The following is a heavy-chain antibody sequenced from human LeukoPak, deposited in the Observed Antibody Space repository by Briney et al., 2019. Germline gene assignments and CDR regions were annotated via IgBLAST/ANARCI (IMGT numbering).Heavy chain of an antibody. J-gene: IGHJ5*02. CDR3: ARASSTSITMVRGGTSNWFDP. V-gene: IGHV4-61*02. D-gene: IGHD3-10*01. CDR2: IYTSGST. Sequence: SETLSLTCTVSGGSISSGSYYWSWIRQPAGKGLEWIGRIYTSGSTNYNPPLKSRVTISVDTSKNQFSLKLSSVTAADTAVYYCARASSTSITMVRGGTSNWFDPWGQGTLVTVSS. CDR1: GGSISSGSYY.